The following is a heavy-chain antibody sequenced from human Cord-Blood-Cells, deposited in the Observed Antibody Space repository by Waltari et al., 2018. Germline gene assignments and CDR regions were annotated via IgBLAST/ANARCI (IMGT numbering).Heavy chain of an antibody. D-gene: IGHD1-26*01. V-gene: IGHV1-2*04. J-gene: IGHJ6*02. CDR2: INPNSGGT. CDR3: ARTSIVGATRYYYYGMDV. CDR1: GYTFTGYY. Sequence: QVQLVQSGAEVKKPGASVKVSCKASGYTFTGYYMHWVRQAPGQGLEWMGWINPNSGGTNDAQKFQGWVTMTRDTSISTAYMELSRLRSDDTAVYYCARTSIVGATRYYYYGMDVCGQGTTVTVSS.